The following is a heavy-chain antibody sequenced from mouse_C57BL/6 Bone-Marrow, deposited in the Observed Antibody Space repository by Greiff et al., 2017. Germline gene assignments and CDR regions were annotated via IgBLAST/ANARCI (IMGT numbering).Heavy chain of an antibody. J-gene: IGHJ2*01. D-gene: IGHD1-1*01. V-gene: IGHV14-4*01. Sequence: EVQLQQSGAELVRPGASVKLSCTASGFNIKDDYMHWVKQRPEQGLEWIGWIDPENGDTEYASKFQGKATITADTSSNTAYLQLSSLTSEDTAVYYCTTGYYGSSFYWGQGTTLTVSS. CDR2: IDPENGDT. CDR1: GFNIKDDY. CDR3: TTGYYGSSFY.